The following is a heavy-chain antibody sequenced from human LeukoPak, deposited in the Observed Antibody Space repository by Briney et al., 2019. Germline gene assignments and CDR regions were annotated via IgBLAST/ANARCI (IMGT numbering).Heavy chain of an antibody. CDR2: IKSLSNGGTS. V-gene: IGHV3-15*01. J-gene: IGHJ6*02. CDR1: GFTFTDTW. Sequence: GSLRLSCAASGFTFTDTWMSWVRQAPGRGLEWVGRIKSLSNGGTSEYAAPVEGRFTISRDESKDTLFLQMNSLKSEDTAIYYCTTEKHGEHRWGMDVWGHGTTVTVSS. CDR3: TTEKHGEHRWGMDV. D-gene: IGHD4-17*01.